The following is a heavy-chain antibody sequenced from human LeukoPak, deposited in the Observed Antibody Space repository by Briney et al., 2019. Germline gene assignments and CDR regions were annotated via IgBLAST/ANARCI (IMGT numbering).Heavy chain of an antibody. CDR3: ARGPPYYYDSSGYYY. CDR1: GYTFTSYD. J-gene: IGHJ4*02. D-gene: IGHD3-22*01. CDR2: MNPNSGNT. V-gene: IGHV1-8*01. Sequence: GASVKVSCKASGYTFTSYDINWVRQATGQGLEWMGWMNPNSGNTGYAQKFQGRVTMTRNTSISTAYMELSSLRSEDTAVYYCARGPPYYYDSSGYYYWGQATLVTVSS.